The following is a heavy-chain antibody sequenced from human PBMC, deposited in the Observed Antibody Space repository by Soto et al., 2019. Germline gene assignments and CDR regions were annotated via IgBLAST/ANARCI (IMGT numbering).Heavy chain of an antibody. CDR3: AKAGAITMVRGVTYYFDY. CDR1: GFTFSSYG. CDR2: ISYDGSNK. J-gene: IGHJ4*02. V-gene: IGHV3-30*18. D-gene: IGHD3-10*01. Sequence: QVQLVESGGGVVQPGRSLRHSCAASGFTFSSYGMHWVRQAPGKGLEWVAVISYDGSNKYYADSVKGRFTISRDNSKNTLYLQMNSLRAEDTAVYYCAKAGAITMVRGVTYYFDYWGQGTLVTVSS.